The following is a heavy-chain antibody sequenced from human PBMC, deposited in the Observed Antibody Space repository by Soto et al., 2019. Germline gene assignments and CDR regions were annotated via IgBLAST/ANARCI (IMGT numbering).Heavy chain of an antibody. J-gene: IGHJ4*02. CDR3: AREAKAGYSDY. CDR2: ISTYNDEK. D-gene: IGHD6-13*01. Sequence: QVQLAQSGSEVEKPGASVKVSCTASGYSFSRYAISWVRQAPGQGLEWMGWISTYNDEKSYAKQFQGRVSMTTDTSTNTAHLELRGLRSDDTAVYYCAREAKAGYSDYWGQGTLVTVSS. CDR1: GYSFSRYA. V-gene: IGHV1-18*01.